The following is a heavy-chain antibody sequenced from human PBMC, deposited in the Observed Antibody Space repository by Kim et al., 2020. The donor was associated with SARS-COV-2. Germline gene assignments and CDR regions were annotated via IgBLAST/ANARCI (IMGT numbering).Heavy chain of an antibody. V-gene: IGHV4-31*03. CDR1: GGSISSGGYY. Sequence: SETLSLTCTVSGGSISSGGYYWSWIRQHPGKGLEWIGYIYYSGSTYYNPSLKSRVTISVDTSKNQFSLKLSSVTAADTAVYYCAREVGATPPWFDPWGQGTLVTVSS. D-gene: IGHD1-26*01. CDR2: IYYSGST. J-gene: IGHJ5*02. CDR3: AREVGATPPWFDP.